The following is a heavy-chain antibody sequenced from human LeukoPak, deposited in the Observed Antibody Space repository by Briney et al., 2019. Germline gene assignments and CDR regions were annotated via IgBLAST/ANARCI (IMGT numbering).Heavy chain of an antibody. CDR2: IYYSGST. Sequence: SETLSLTCTVSGCSVSSCSYYWSWIRQPPGKGLEWIGYIYYSGSTNYNPSLKSRVTISVDTSKNQFSLKLSSVTAADTAVYYCASLYDYVWGSYRENAFDIWGQGTMVTVSS. V-gene: IGHV4-61*01. J-gene: IGHJ3*02. D-gene: IGHD3-16*02. CDR1: GCSVSSCSYY. CDR3: ASLYDYVWGSYRENAFDI.